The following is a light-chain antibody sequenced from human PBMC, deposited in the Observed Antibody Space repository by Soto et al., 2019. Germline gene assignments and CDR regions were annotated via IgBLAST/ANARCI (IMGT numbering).Light chain of an antibody. V-gene: IGLV4-69*01. J-gene: IGLJ3*02. Sequence: QAVVTQSASASASLGASVNVTCTLDSGHSDYAIAWHQQRPERGPHYLMKVNNDGTHKKGDGIPDRFSGSSSGAERYLTISGLQSEDEADYYCQTWGTDTRVFGGGTKVTVL. CDR3: QTWGTDTRV. CDR2: VNNDGTH. CDR1: SGHSDYA.